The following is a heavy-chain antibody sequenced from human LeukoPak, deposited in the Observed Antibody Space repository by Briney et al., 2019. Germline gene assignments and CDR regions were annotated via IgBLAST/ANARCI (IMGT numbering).Heavy chain of an antibody. D-gene: IGHD2-2*01. CDR2: IYFTGST. CDR1: GGSISNYY. V-gene: IGHV4-59*08. Sequence: PSETLSLTCTVSGGSISNYYWSWIRQSPGKGLEWIGYIYFTGSTNYNPPLKSRCSLSVDTSKNQFSLMVTSVSAEDTAVYYCARLLRGQYCSTTSCLTFDYWGQGALVAVSS. J-gene: IGHJ4*01. CDR3: ARLLRGQYCSTTSCLTFDY.